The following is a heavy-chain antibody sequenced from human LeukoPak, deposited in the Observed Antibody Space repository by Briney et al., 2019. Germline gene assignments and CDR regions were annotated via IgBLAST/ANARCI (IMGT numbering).Heavy chain of an antibody. D-gene: IGHD5-12*01. V-gene: IGHV1-2*02. J-gene: IGHJ4*02. CDR2: TNPNSGGT. CDR1: GYTFTGYY. CDR3: ARYSGYNGYDY. Sequence: ASVKVSCKASGYTFTGYYMHWVRQAPGQELEWMGWTNPNSGGTNYAQKFQGRVTMTRDTSISTAYMELSRLRSDDTAVYYCARYSGYNGYDYWGQGTLVTVSS.